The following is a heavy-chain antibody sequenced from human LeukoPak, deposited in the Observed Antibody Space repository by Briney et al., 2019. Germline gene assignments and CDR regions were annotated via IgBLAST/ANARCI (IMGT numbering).Heavy chain of an antibody. D-gene: IGHD5-24*01. CDR1: EFTIDDYN. Sequence: GGSLRLSCAAYEFTIDDYNMHWVRQAPGKGLEWVSSISWNSGSIDYADSVKGRFTISRDNAKNSLYLQMNSLRTEDMALYYCAKGFSRDVYSYFDYWGQGTLVTVSS. V-gene: IGHV3-9*03. CDR3: AKGFSRDVYSYFDY. CDR2: ISWNSGSI. J-gene: IGHJ4*02.